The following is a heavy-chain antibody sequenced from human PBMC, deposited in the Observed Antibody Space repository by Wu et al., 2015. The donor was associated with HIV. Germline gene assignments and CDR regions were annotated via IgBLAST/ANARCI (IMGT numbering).Heavy chain of an antibody. CDR2: IIAHNGKT. CDR3: ARYYDSSGYWNYFDY. Sequence: VQLLQSGAEVKKPGASVKVSCKASGYTFNIHGITWVRQAPGQGLEWMGWIIAHNGKTNYAQKFQGRVTMTTDTSTTTAYMELRSLRSDDTAVYYCARYYDSSGYWNYFDYWGQGTLVTVSS. J-gene: IGHJ4*02. D-gene: IGHD3-22*01. CDR1: GYTFNIHG. V-gene: IGHV1-18*01.